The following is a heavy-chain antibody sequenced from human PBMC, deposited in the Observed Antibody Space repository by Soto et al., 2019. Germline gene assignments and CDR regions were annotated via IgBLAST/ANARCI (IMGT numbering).Heavy chain of an antibody. CDR3: ARDQHLRFPYAMDV. V-gene: IGHV1-3*01. CDR2: INAGSGNT. J-gene: IGHJ6*02. D-gene: IGHD3-3*01. Sequence: ASFKLSCKASGYTFTSYAMHWVRQAPGQRLEWMGWINAGSGNTKYSQKFQGRVTITRDTSANTAYMEVSSLISEDTAVYYCARDQHLRFPYAMDVWGQGTTVTVSS. CDR1: GYTFTSYA.